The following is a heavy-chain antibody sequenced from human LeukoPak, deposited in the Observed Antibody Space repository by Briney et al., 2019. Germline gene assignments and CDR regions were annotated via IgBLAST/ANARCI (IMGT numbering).Heavy chain of an antibody. J-gene: IGHJ6*04. CDR1: GGTFTSYA. V-gene: IGHV1-69*13. CDR3: ASDPITVTTGGRYYYYGMDV. CDR2: IIPNFGTT. Sequence: GASVKVSCKASGGTFTSYAISWVRQAPGQGLEWMGGIIPNFGTTNYARKFQGRVTITADESTSTAYMELSRLRSEDTAVYYCASDPITVTTGGRYYYYGMDVWGKGTTVTVSS. D-gene: IGHD1-7*01.